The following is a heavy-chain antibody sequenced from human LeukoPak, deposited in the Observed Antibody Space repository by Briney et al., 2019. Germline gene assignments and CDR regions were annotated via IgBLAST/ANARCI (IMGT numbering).Heavy chain of an antibody. CDR2: ISSSSSDI. D-gene: IGHD6-13*01. V-gene: IGHV3-21*01. Sequence: GGSLRLSCAASGFTFSSYSMNWVRQAPGKGLEWVSSISSSSSDIYYADSVKGRFTISRDNAKNSLYLQMNSLRAEDTAVYYCATSGGIAAAGPNWFDPWGQGTLVTVSS. J-gene: IGHJ5*02. CDR3: ATSGGIAAAGPNWFDP. CDR1: GFTFSSYS.